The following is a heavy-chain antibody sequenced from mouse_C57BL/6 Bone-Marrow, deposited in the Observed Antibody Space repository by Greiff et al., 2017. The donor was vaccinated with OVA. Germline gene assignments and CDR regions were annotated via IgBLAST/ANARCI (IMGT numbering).Heavy chain of an antibody. J-gene: IGHJ4*01. Sequence: VQGVESGPGLVQPSQSLSITCTVSGFSLTSYGVHWVRQSPGKGLEWLGVIWSGGSTDYNAAFISRLSISKDNSKSQVFFKMNSLQADDTAIYYCASYYYGSSPYAMDYWGQGTSVTVSS. D-gene: IGHD1-1*01. CDR2: IWSGGST. CDR1: GFSLTSYG. CDR3: ASYYYGSSPYAMDY. V-gene: IGHV2-2*01.